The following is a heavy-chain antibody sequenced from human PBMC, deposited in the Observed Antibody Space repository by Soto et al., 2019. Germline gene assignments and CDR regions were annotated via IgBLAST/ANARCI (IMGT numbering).Heavy chain of an antibody. CDR3: AKDHFMQLLVHPHYYYMDV. CDR2: ISGSGGST. D-gene: IGHD6-13*01. Sequence: GGSLRLSCAASGFTFSSYAMSWVRQAPGKGLEWVSAISGSGGSTYYADSVKGRFTISRDNSKNTLYLQMNSLRAEDTAVYYCAKDHFMQLLVHPHYYYMDVWGKGTTVTVSS. CDR1: GFTFSSYA. J-gene: IGHJ6*03. V-gene: IGHV3-23*01.